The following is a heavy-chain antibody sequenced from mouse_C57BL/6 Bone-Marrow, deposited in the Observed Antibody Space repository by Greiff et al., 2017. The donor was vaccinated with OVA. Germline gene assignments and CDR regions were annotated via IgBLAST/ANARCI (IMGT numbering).Heavy chain of an antibody. Sequence: QVQLQQPGTELVKPGASVKLSCKASGYTFTSYWMHWVKQRPGQGLEWIGYINPSSGYTKYNQKFKDKATLTADKSSSTAYMQLSSLTYEDSAVYYCAREGTYYSNDGDAMDYWGQGTSVTVSS. V-gene: IGHV1-7*01. CDR2: INPSSGYT. D-gene: IGHD2-5*01. CDR1: GYTFTSYW. J-gene: IGHJ4*01. CDR3: AREGTYYSNDGDAMDY.